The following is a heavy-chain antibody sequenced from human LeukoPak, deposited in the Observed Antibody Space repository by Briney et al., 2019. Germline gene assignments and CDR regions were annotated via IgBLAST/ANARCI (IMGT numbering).Heavy chain of an antibody. D-gene: IGHD4-11*01. J-gene: IGHJ6*02. V-gene: IGHV1-8*01. Sequence: GASVKVSCKASGYTFTSYDINWVRQATGQGLEWMGWMNPNSGNTGYAQKFQGRVTMTRNTSISTAYMELSSLRSEGTAVYYCAVMTTGLYYYYGMDVWGQGTTVTVSS. CDR3: AVMTTGLYYYYGMDV. CDR1: GYTFTSYD. CDR2: MNPNSGNT.